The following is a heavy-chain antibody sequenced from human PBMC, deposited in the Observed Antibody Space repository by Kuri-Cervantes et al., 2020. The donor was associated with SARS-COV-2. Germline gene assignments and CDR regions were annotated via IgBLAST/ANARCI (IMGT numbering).Heavy chain of an antibody. CDR1: GGSFSGYY. J-gene: IGHJ5*02. V-gene: IGHV4-34*09. D-gene: IGHD3-10*01. CDR2: INHSGST. Sequence: LRLSCAVYGGSFSGYYWSWIRQPPGKGLEWIGEINHSGSTNYNPSLKSRVTISVDTSKNQFSLKLSSVTAADTAVYYCARETYAGYYGSGSYYNSHWFDPWGQGTLVTVSS. CDR3: ARETYAGYYGSGSYYNSHWFDP.